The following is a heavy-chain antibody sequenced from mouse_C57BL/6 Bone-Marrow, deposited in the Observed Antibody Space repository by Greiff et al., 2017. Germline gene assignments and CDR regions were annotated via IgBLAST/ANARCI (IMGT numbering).Heavy chain of an antibody. D-gene: IGHD3-1*01. CDR2: IYPRGGYT. CDR1: GYTFTNYW. CDR3: AGSGAWAGFAY. Sequence: VKLQESGAELVRPGTSVKMSCKASGYTFTNYWIGWVKQRPGQGLEWIGDIYPRGGYTTYNEKFKGKATLTADKSSSTAYMKFRSLTSEDSAIYSVAGSGAWAGFAYWGQGTLVTVSA. V-gene: IGHV1-63*01. J-gene: IGHJ3*01.